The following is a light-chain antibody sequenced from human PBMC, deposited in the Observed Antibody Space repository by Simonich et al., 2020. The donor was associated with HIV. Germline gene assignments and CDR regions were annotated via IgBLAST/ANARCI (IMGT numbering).Light chain of an antibody. CDR3: QSYDSSLSGYVV. CDR1: SSNTGAGYD. CDR2: GTR. V-gene: IGLV1-40*01. J-gene: IGLJ2*01. Sequence: QSVLTQPPSVSGAPGQSVTISCPGSSSNTGAGYDGHWYQQLPGKDPKLLADGTRNRPSGVPDRFSGTKSDTSASLAITGLQAEVEADYDCQSYDSSLSGYVVFGGGTKLTVL.